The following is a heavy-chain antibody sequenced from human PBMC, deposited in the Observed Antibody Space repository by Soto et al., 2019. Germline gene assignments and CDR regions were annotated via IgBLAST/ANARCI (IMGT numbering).Heavy chain of an antibody. Sequence: QVQLVQSGAEVKKPGSSVNVSCKASGGTFSSYAISWVRQAPGQGLEWMGGIIPIFGTANYAQKFQGRVTITADESTSTAYMELSSLRSEDTAVYYCARAKDAYYDILTGYYWGVFFDPWGQGTLVTVSS. V-gene: IGHV1-69*12. J-gene: IGHJ5*02. CDR1: GGTFSSYA. D-gene: IGHD3-9*01. CDR2: IIPIFGTA. CDR3: ARAKDAYYDILTGYYWGVFFDP.